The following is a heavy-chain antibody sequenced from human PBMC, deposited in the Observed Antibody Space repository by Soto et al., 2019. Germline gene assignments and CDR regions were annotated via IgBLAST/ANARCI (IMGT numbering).Heavy chain of an antibody. CDR2: IYNSGST. CDR3: ARIITSAANFFDY. V-gene: IGHV4-39*07. CDR1: GGSISSSSYY. D-gene: IGHD2-2*01. J-gene: IGHJ4*02. Sequence: PSETLSLTCTVSGGSISSSSYYWGWIRQPPGKGLEWIGSIYNSGSTNYNPSLKSRVTISVDTSKNQFSLTLSSVTAADTAVYYCARIITSAANFFDYWGQGSLVTVSP.